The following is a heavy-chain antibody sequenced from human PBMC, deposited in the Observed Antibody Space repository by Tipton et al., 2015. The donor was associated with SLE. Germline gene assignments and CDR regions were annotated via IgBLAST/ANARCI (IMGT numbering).Heavy chain of an antibody. V-gene: IGHV3-30*02. CDR3: AREGSGYESDY. CDR1: GFIFSYYG. D-gene: IGHD5-12*01. CDR2: IRFDGSEQ. J-gene: IGHJ4*02. Sequence: GSLRLSCSASGFIFSYYGMHWVRQAPGKGLEWVAFIRFDGSEQYYADSVKGRFTISRDNAKNSLYLQMNSLRAEDTAVYYCAREGSGYESDYWGQGTLVIVSS.